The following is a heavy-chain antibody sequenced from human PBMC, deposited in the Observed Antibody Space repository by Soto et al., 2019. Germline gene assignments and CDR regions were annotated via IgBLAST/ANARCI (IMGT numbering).Heavy chain of an antibody. V-gene: IGHV1-18*01. CDR2: IGAYNGNT. J-gene: IGHJ4*02. CDR1: GYTFTSYG. CDR3: ARVGAYDSSGYPDY. D-gene: IGHD3-22*01. Sequence: ASVKVSCKASGYTFTSYGISWVRQAPGQGLEWMGWIGAYNGNTNYAQKLQGRVTMTTDTSTSTAYMELRSLRSDDTAVYYCARVGAYDSSGYPDYWGQGTLVTVSS.